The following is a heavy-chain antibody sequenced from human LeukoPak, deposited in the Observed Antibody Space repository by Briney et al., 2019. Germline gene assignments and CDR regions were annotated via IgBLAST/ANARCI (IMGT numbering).Heavy chain of an antibody. CDR1: GYTFTGYY. V-gene: IGHV1-2*04. Sequence: ASVKVSCKASGYTFTGYYMHWVRQAPGQGLEWMGWINPNSGGTNYAQKFQGWVTMTRDTSISTAYMELSRLRSDDTAVYYCARAYSSSYFYFDYWGQGILVTVSS. D-gene: IGHD6-13*01. J-gene: IGHJ4*02. CDR3: ARAYSSSYFYFDY. CDR2: INPNSGGT.